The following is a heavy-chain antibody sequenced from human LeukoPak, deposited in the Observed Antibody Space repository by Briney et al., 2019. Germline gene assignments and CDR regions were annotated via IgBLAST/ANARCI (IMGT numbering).Heavy chain of an antibody. CDR1: GFTFSSYG. CDR3: AKGAMEDDYYYYGMDV. J-gene: IGHJ6*02. V-gene: IGHV3-30*18. Sequence: PGGSLRLSCAASGFTFSSYGMYWVRQAPGKGLEWVAVISYDGSNKYYADSVKGRFTISRDNSKSTLYLKMNSLRAEDTAVYYCAKGAMEDDYYYYGMDVWGQGTTVTVSS. D-gene: IGHD1-1*01. CDR2: ISYDGSNK.